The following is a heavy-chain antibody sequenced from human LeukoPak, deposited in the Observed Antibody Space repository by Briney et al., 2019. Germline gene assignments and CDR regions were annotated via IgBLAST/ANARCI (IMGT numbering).Heavy chain of an antibody. Sequence: SETLSLTCAVYGGSFSGYYWSWIRQPPGKGLEWIGEINHSGSTNYNPSLKSRVTISVDTSKYQFSLKLSSVTAADTAVYYCARVSADTFDIWGQGTMVTVSS. CDR2: INHSGST. J-gene: IGHJ3*02. V-gene: IGHV4-34*01. CDR3: ARVSADTFDI. CDR1: GGSFSGYY.